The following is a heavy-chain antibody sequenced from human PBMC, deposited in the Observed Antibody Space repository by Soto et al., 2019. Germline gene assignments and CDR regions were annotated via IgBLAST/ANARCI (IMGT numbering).Heavy chain of an antibody. CDR3: ARSGRNASGNYYSYYYAMDV. D-gene: IGHD3-10*01. Sequence: WTWIRQPPRKGLEWIGSIYYSGRPDYNPSLESRVTISVDSSKNQFSVTLTSVTAADTAVYYCARSGRNASGNYYSYYYAMDVWGQGTTVTVSS. V-gene: IGHV4-59*01. CDR2: IYYSGRP. J-gene: IGHJ6*02.